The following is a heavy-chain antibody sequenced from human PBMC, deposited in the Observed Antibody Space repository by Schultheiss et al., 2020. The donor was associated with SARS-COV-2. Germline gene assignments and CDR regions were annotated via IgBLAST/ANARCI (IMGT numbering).Heavy chain of an antibody. CDR3: AKRGYGDSRYYYGMDV. Sequence: GGSLRLSCAASGFTFSSYAMSWVRQAPGKGLEWVAVISYDGSNKYYADSVKGRFTISRDNSKNTLYLQMNSLRAEDTAVYYCAKRGYGDSRYYYGMDVWGQGTTVTVSS. V-gene: IGHV3-30*18. D-gene: IGHD4-17*01. CDR2: ISYDGSNK. J-gene: IGHJ6*02. CDR1: GFTFSSYA.